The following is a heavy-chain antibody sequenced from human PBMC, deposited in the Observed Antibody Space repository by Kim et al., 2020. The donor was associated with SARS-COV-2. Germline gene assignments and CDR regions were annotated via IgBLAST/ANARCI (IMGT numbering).Heavy chain of an antibody. J-gene: IGHJ6*02. CDR2: ISWNSGTI. D-gene: IGHD3-10*01. CDR3: AKDSGMVREDYGMDV. V-gene: IGHV3-9*01. Sequence: SLRLSCAASGFTFDDYAMHWVRQAPGKGLEWVSGISWNSGTIGYADSVKGRFPISRDNAKNSLYLQMNSLRAEDTALYYCAKDSGMVREDYGMDVWG. CDR1: GFTFDDYA.